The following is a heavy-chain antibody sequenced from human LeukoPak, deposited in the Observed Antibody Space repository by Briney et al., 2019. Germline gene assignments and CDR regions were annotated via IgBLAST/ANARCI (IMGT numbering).Heavy chain of an antibody. V-gene: IGHV3-53*01. D-gene: IGHD7-27*01. Sequence: GGSLRLSCAASGFTVSTVYMTWVRQAPGKGVEWVSVIYGGPTAFYADSVKDRFTISRDNPKNTLNLQMNSLRAEDTAVYYCAREIGQLGGAFDIWGQGTMVTVSS. CDR2: IYGGPTA. CDR3: AREIGQLGGAFDI. CDR1: GFTVSTVY. J-gene: IGHJ3*02.